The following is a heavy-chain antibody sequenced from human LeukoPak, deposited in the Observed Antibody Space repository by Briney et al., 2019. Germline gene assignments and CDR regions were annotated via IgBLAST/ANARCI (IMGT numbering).Heavy chain of an antibody. Sequence: PGGSLRLSCAVSGFTFSNYAMSWVRQAPGKELEWVSAVSGSGGYTYYADSVKGRITISRDNSNNTLYLQVSSLRAEDTAVYYCAKGGVRSGLVYFASWGQGTLVTVSS. J-gene: IGHJ4*02. CDR3: AKGGVRSGLVYFAS. D-gene: IGHD6-19*01. CDR1: GFTFSNYA. V-gene: IGHV3-23*01. CDR2: VSGSGGYT.